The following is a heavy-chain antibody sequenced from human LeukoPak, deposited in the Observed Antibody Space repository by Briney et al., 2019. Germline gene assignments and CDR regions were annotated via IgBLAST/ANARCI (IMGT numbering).Heavy chain of an antibody. V-gene: IGHV3-30*18. CDR1: GFTFSNYG. Sequence: GGSLRLSCAVSGFTFSNYGMEWVRQAPGEGLEWVAVISDDGSKRYYADSVKGRFTISRDNSRSILYLQMNSLTLEDTALYYCAKDRSVYLEGFDPWGQGTLVTVSS. J-gene: IGHJ5*02. CDR3: AKDRSVYLEGFDP. CDR2: ISDDGSKR. D-gene: IGHD5/OR15-5a*01.